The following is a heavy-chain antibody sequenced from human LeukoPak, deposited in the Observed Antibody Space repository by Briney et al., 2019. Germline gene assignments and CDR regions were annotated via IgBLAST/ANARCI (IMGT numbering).Heavy chain of an antibody. CDR3: ARVHSSGQLETFDY. CDR2: VTTSSSYI. D-gene: IGHD6-19*01. V-gene: IGHV3-21*01. J-gene: IGHJ4*02. CDR1: GFTFSSYS. Sequence: GGSLRLSCATSGFTFSSYSMNWVRQAPGRGLEWGSSVTTSSSYIYYADSVKGRFTSSRDNAKNSLYLQMNSLRAEDTAVYYCARVHSSGQLETFDYWGQGTLVTVSS.